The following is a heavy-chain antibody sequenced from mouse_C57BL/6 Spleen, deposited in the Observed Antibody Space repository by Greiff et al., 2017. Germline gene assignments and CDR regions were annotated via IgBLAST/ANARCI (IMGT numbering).Heavy chain of an antibody. CDR3: ARRLPFDY. Sequence: QVQLQQPGTELVKPGASVKLSCKASGYTFTSYWMHWVKQRPGQGLEWIGNITTSNGGNNYNEKFKSKATLTVDKSSSTAYMQHSSLTSEDSAVYDGARRLPFDYWGQGTTLTVSS. D-gene: IGHD2-10*01. CDR1: GYTFTSYW. CDR2: ITTSNGGN. J-gene: IGHJ2*01. V-gene: IGHV1-53*01.